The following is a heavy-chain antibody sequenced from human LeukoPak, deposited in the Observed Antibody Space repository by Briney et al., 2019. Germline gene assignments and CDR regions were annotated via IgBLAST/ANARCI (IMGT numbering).Heavy chain of an antibody. CDR2: INHSGST. CDR1: GGSFSGYY. V-gene: IGHV4-34*01. Sequence: SETLSLTCAVYGGSFSGYYWSWIRQPPGKGLEWIGEINHSGSTNYNPSLKSRVTISVDTSKNQFSLKLSSVTAADTAVYYCARTDKGIAAAGTSRVFDYWGQGTLVTVSS. CDR3: ARTDKGIAAAGTSRVFDY. J-gene: IGHJ4*02. D-gene: IGHD6-13*01.